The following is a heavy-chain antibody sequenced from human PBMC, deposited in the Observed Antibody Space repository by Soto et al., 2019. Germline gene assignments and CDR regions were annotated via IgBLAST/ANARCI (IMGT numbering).Heavy chain of an antibody. D-gene: IGHD6-19*01. CDR1: GYSFTNYA. V-gene: IGHV1-3*01. J-gene: IGHJ4*02. CDR2: INAGNGHT. Sequence: QVQLVQSGADVSKPGASVRISCKASGYSFTNYAVNWMRQAPGHSLEWMGWINAGNGHTKYSQKYQGRITLTRDASATTAYMDLSRLSSEDTALYFCARGIWQRSSGWYYFDSWGQGTLVTVSS. CDR3: ARGIWQRSSGWYYFDS.